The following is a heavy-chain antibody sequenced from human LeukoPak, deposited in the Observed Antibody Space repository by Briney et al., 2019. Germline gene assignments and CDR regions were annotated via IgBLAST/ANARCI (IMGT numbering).Heavy chain of an antibody. Sequence: SETLSLTCTVSGGSISSYYWSWIRQPPGKGLEWIGYIYYSGSTNYNPSLKSRVTISVDTSKNQFSLKLSSVTAADTAVYYCATLVRGYGYGYVPWFDPWGQGTLVTVSS. CDR2: IYYSGST. V-gene: IGHV4-59*08. CDR1: GGSISSYY. D-gene: IGHD5-18*01. J-gene: IGHJ5*02. CDR3: ATLVRGYGYGYVPWFDP.